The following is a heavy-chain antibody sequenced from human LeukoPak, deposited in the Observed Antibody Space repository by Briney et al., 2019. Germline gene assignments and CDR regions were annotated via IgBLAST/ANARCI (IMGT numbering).Heavy chain of an antibody. J-gene: IGHJ4*02. Sequence: GGSLRLSCAASGFTFSSYGMHWARRPPGKGLEWVAVIWYDGSNKYYADSVKGRFTISRDNSKNTLYLQMNSLRAEDTAVYYCAKLPSGGTGTALIDYWGQGTLVTVSS. CDR3: AKLPSGGTGTALIDY. D-gene: IGHD1-1*01. CDR1: GFTFSSYG. V-gene: IGHV3-33*06. CDR2: IWYDGSNK.